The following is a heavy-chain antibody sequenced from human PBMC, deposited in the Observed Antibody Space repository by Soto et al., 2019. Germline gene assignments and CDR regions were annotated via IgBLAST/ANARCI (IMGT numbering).Heavy chain of an antibody. J-gene: IGHJ4*02. CDR3: ARGGWDSSSQHYFDY. CDR1: GGSISSYY. V-gene: IGHV4-59*01. Sequence: PSETLSLTCNVSGGSISSYYWSWMRQPPGKGLEWIGYLYYSGSTNYNPSLKSRVTISVDTSKNQFSLKLNSVTAADTAVYYCARGGWDSSSQHYFDYWGQGTLVTVSS. CDR2: LYYSGST. D-gene: IGHD6-6*01.